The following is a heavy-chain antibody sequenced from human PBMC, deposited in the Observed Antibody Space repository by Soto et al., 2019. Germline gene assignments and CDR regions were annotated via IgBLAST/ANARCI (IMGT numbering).Heavy chain of an antibody. CDR1: GLTFSSYW. CDR2: IKQDGSEK. J-gene: IGHJ6*02. CDR3: ARDHWNYFRDYYYGMDV. V-gene: IGHV3-7*01. D-gene: IGHD1-7*01. Sequence: PGEYLRLSCASSGLTFSSYWMSWVRQAPGKGLEWVANIKQDGSEKYYVDSVKGRFTITRDNAKNSLYLQMNSLRAEDTAVYYCARDHWNYFRDYYYGMDVWGQGTTVTVSS.